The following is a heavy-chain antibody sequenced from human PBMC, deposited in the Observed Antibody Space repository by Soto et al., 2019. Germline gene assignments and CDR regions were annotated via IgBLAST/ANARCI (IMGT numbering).Heavy chain of an antibody. CDR2: VSASGLNT. Sequence: EVQVLESGGKLVQPGGSLTLSCAASGFTFSTYAMAWVRQAPGKGLEWVSGVSASGLNTDYADPVKGRLYISRDNSKNTVSLHMNRLRDEDTAWYYCAKDRPRRTSRYFFDYWGQGTPVTVSS. CDR1: GFTFSTYA. CDR3: AKDRPRRTSRYFFDY. J-gene: IGHJ4*02. V-gene: IGHV3-23*01.